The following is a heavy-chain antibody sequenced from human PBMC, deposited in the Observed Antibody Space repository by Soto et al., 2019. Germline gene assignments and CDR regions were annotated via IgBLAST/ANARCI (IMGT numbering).Heavy chain of an antibody. CDR2: IYHSGSS. V-gene: IGHV4-4*02. D-gene: IGHD6-13*01. J-gene: IGHJ4*02. Sequence: SETLSLTCTVSGGSISTSNWWNWVRQPPGKGLEWIGEIYHSGSSRYNPSLKSRVTMSVDKSKNHFSLILNSVTAADTAVYYCARGNDKASSTWANFDYWGQGILVTVSS. CDR3: ARGNDKASSTWANFDY. CDR1: GGSISTSNW.